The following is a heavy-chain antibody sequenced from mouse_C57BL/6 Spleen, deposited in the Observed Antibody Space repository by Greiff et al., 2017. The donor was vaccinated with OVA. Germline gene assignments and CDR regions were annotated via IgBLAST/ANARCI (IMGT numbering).Heavy chain of an antibody. Sequence: QVQLQQPGAELVKPGASVKLSCKASGYTFTSYWMHWAKQRPGRGLEWIGRIDPKSGGTKYNEKFKSKATLTVDKPSSTAYMQLSSLTSEDSAVYYCARIYDGYSAWFAYWGQGTLVTVSA. CDR2: IDPKSGGT. CDR1: GYTFTSYW. J-gene: IGHJ3*01. V-gene: IGHV1-72*01. D-gene: IGHD2-3*01. CDR3: ARIYDGYSAWFAY.